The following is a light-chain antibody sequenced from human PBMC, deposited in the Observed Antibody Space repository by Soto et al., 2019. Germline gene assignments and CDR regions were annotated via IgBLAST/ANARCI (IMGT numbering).Light chain of an antibody. CDR1: KNDIGVYDF. Sequence: QSALPQPPSAAGSSGQSVTISCTGTKNDIGVYDFVSWYQHHPGKAPRLIIYEVVQRPSGVPDRFSGSKSGNTASLTVSGLQAADEADYFCKSYAGSNIYVFGSGTKVTVL. V-gene: IGLV2-8*01. J-gene: IGLJ1*01. CDR2: EVV. CDR3: KSYAGSNIYV.